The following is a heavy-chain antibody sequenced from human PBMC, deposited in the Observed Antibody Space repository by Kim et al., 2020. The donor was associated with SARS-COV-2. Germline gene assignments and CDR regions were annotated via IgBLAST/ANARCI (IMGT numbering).Heavy chain of an antibody. Sequence: SQTLSLTCAISGDSVSSNSAAWNWIRQSPSRGLEWLGRTYYRSKWYNDYAVSVKSRITINPDTSKNQFSLQLNSVTPEDTAVYYCARVRYSSGWYAVWENWFDPWGQGTLVTVSS. CDR1: GDSVSSNSAA. V-gene: IGHV6-1*01. CDR3: ARVRYSSGWYAVWENWFDP. CDR2: TYYRSKWYN. D-gene: IGHD6-19*01. J-gene: IGHJ5*02.